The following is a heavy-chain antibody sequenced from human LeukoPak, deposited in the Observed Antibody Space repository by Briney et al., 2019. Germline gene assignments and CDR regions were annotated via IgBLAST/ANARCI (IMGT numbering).Heavy chain of an antibody. CDR3: ARESSSGIVVAPFEY. J-gene: IGHJ4*02. Sequence: GGSLRLSCAASGFTFSSYSMNWVRQPPGKGLEWVSSMSSSSSYIYYADSVKGRFTISRDNAKNSLYLQMNSLRAEYTPVYYCARESSSGIVVAPFEYWGQGTLVTVSS. CDR1: GFTFSSYS. D-gene: IGHD2-15*01. CDR2: MSSSSSYI. V-gene: IGHV3-21*01.